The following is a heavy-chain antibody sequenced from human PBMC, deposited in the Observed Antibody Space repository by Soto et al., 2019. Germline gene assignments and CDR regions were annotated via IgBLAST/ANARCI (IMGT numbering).Heavy chain of an antibody. V-gene: IGHV1-69*12. CDR2: IIPIFGTA. D-gene: IGHD2-21*02. J-gene: IGHJ4*02. CDR3: ARDPYCGGDCPYFDY. CDR1: GGTFSSYA. Sequence: QVQLVQSGAEVKKPGSSVKVSCKASGGTFSSYAISWVRQAPGQGLEWMGGIIPIFGTANYAQKFQGRVTITADESTSTAYMELSSLRSEDTAVDYCARDPYCGGDCPYFDYWGQGTLVTVSS.